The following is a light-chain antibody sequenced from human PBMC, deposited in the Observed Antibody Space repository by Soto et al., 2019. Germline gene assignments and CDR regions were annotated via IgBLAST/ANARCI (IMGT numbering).Light chain of an antibody. J-gene: IGLJ1*01. CDR3: SSYTSSSTRV. V-gene: IGLV2-14*01. CDR2: DVS. Sequence: QTVVTQPASVSGSPGQSITISCTGTSSDVGAYNYVSWYQQHPGKAPKLMLYDVSNRPSGVSNRFSGSKSGNTASLTISGLQAEDEADYYCSSYTSSSTRVFGTGTKLTVL. CDR1: SSDVGAYNY.